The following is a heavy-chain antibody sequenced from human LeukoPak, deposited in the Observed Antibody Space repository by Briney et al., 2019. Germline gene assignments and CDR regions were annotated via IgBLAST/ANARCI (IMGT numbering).Heavy chain of an antibody. CDR3: ARDYYMGIVDQ. CDR1: GFTFSNHW. CDR2: ISKDGSTS. V-gene: IGHV3-74*01. J-gene: IGHJ5*02. D-gene: IGHD3-22*01. Sequence: GGTLRLSCEASGFTFSNHWMHWVRQAPGKGLVWVSVISKDGSTSIYADSVRGRLTISRDNAKNTLYLQMNSLRVEDTSVYYCARDYYMGIVDQWGQGTRVTVSS.